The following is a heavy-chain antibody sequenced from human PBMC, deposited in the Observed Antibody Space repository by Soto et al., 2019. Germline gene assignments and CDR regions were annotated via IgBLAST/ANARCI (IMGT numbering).Heavy chain of an antibody. CDR1: GYTFTRYV. CDR2: INPSGGST. V-gene: IGHV1-46*01. CDR3: AREGQAPYYYYGMDV. J-gene: IGHJ6*02. Sequence: ASVKVSCKASGYTFTRYVINWVRQATGQGLEWMGIINPSGGSTNYAQKFQGRVTMTTDTSTSTAHMELRSLRSDDTSLYYCAREGQAPYYYYGMDVWGQGTAVTV.